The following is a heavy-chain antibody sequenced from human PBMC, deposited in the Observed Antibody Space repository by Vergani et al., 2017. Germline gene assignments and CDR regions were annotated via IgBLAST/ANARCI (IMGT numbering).Heavy chain of an antibody. V-gene: IGHV3-23*04. J-gene: IGHJ4*02. CDR3: AKDSLTGTAIRLGELSALDY. Sequence: EVQLVETGGGLIQPGGSLRLSCAASGFTFSSYAMSWVRQAPGKGLEWVSAISGSGGSTYYADSVKGRFTISRDNSKNTLYLQMNSLRAEDTAVYYCAKDSLTGTAIRLGELSALDYWGQGTLVTVSS. D-gene: IGHD3-16*02. CDR1: GFTFSSYA. CDR2: ISGSGGST.